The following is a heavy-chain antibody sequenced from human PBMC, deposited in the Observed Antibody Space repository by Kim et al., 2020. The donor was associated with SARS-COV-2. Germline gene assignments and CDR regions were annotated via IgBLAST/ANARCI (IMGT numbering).Heavy chain of an antibody. CDR1: GFTFSSYS. D-gene: IGHD3-22*01. CDR2: ISSSSSYI. J-gene: IGHJ3*02. Sequence: GGSLRLSCAASGFTFSSYSMNWVRQAPGKGLEWVSSISSSSSYIYYADSVKGRFTISRDNAKNSLYLQMNSLRAEDTAVYYCARGDSSGYYFDAFDIWGQGTMVTVSS. CDR3: ARGDSSGYYFDAFDI. V-gene: IGHV3-21*01.